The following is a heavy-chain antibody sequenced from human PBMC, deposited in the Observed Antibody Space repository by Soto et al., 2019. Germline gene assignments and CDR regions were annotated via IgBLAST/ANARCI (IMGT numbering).Heavy chain of an antibody. D-gene: IGHD2-8*01. CDR2: ISGSGGST. Sequence: PGGSLRLSCAASGFTFSSYAMSWVRQAPGKGLEWVSAISGSGGSTYYADSVKGRFTISRDNSKNTLYLQMNSLRAEDTAVYYCAKEGYCTNGVCYMAWFDPWGQGTLVTVSS. CDR1: GFTFSSYA. CDR3: AKEGYCTNGVCYMAWFDP. V-gene: IGHV3-23*01. J-gene: IGHJ5*02.